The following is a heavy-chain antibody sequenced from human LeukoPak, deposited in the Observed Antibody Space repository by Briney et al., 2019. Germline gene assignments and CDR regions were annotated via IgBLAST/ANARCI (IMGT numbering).Heavy chain of an antibody. V-gene: IGHV3-21*01. CDR3: ARDRGDDWFDP. CDR2: ISSSSSYI. CDR1: GFTFSSYS. J-gene: IGHJ5*02. Sequence: PGGSLRLSCAASGFTFSSYSMNWVRQAPGKGLEWVSSISSSSSYIYYADSVKGRFTISRDNAKNSLYLQMNSLRAGDTAVYYCARDRGDDWFDPWGQGTLVTVSS. D-gene: IGHD3-10*01.